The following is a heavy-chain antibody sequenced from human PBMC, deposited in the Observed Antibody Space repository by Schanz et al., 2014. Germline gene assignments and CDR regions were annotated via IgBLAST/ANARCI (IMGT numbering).Heavy chain of an antibody. CDR2: ISGTGGDDT. V-gene: IGHV3-21*01. J-gene: IGHJ4*02. CDR3: VSSGSYSSYAF. CDR1: GFTFSSYG. D-gene: IGHD3-10*01. Sequence: EVQLVESGGGVVQPGRSLRLSCAASGFTFSSYGMHWVRQAPGKGLLWVSSISGTGGDDTYYADSVKGRFTISRDNAKNSLYLQMNSLRAEDTAVYHCVSSGSYSSYAFWGQGTLVTVSS.